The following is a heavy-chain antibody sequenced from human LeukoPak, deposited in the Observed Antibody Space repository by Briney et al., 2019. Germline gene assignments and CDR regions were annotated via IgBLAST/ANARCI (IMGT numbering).Heavy chain of an antibody. V-gene: IGHV1-2*04. J-gene: IGHJ4*02. CDR2: INPNSGGT. CDR1: GYTFTGYY. D-gene: IGHD3-9*01. CDR3: ARDTRRSYYDILTGYELAHYFDY. Sequence: ASVKVSCKASGYTFTGYYMHWVRQAPGQGLEWMGWINPNSGGTNYAQKFQGWVTMTRDTSISTAYMELSRLRSGDTAVYYCARDTRRSYYDILTGYELAHYFDYWGQGTLVTVSS.